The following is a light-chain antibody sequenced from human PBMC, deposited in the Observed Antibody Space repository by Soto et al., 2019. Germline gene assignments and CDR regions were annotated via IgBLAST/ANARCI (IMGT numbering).Light chain of an antibody. Sequence: DIVLTQSPGTLSLSPEQRATLSCRASQTVTTFYLAWYQQKPGQAPRLLIYGASSRATGIPDRFSGSGSGTDFTLTISRLEPEDCAVYYCQQYGSSSGLTFGGGTKVEL. CDR3: QQYGSSSGLT. CDR1: QTVTTFY. CDR2: GAS. V-gene: IGKV3-20*01. J-gene: IGKJ4*01.